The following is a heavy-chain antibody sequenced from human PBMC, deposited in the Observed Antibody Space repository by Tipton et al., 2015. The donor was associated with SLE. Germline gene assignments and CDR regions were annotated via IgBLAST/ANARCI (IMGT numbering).Heavy chain of an antibody. CDR3: ARRAIAAADYFDY. J-gene: IGHJ4*02. Sequence: TLSLTCTVSGGSISSADYYWNWVRHHPGKGLEWIGYIYYSGNTYYNPSLKSRVTISVDTSKNQFSLKLSSVTAADTAVYYCARRAIAAADYFDYWGQGTLVTVSS. CDR1: GGSISSADYY. D-gene: IGHD6-13*01. CDR2: IYYSGNT. V-gene: IGHV4-30-4*08.